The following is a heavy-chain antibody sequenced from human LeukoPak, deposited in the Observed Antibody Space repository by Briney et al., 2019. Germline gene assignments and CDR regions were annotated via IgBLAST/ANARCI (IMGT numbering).Heavy chain of an antibody. V-gene: IGHV3-48*01. D-gene: IGHD2-21*01. CDR1: GFTFSSSS. Sequence: TGGSLRLSCAASGFTFSSSSMNWVRQAPEKGLEWVSYISTSGGTIYYADSVKGRFTISRDNAKNSLYLQMDSQRAEDTAVYYCARHIPFDCWGQGTLVTVSS. J-gene: IGHJ4*02. CDR3: ARHIPFDC. CDR2: ISTSGGTI.